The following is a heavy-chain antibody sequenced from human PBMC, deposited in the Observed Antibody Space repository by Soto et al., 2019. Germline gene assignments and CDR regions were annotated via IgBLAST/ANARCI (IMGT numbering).Heavy chain of an antibody. CDR2: IWYDGSNK. CDR1: GFTFRNYG. Sequence: QVQLVESGGGVVQPGRSLRLSSAASGFTFRNYGMHWVRQAPGKGLEWLAVIWYDGSNKYYADSVKGRFTISRDNSKNTLYLEMNSLRDEDTAVYYCARDVRSRRYDLWGQGTLVIVSS. CDR3: ARDVRSRRYDL. D-gene: IGHD3-10*02. V-gene: IGHV3-33*01. J-gene: IGHJ5*02.